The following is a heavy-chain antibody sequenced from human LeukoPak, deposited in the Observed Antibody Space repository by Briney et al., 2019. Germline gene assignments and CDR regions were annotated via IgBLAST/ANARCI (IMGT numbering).Heavy chain of an antibody. D-gene: IGHD4-23*01. J-gene: IGHJ4*02. Sequence: GGSLRLSCAASGFTFSRYWMSWVRQAPGKGLEWVANIKQDGSEKYYVDSVKGRFTISRDNAKNSLYLQMNSLRAEDTAVYYCARVMTTVVTYDYWGQGTLVTVSS. CDR1: GFTFSRYW. CDR3: ARVMTTVVTYDY. V-gene: IGHV3-7*01. CDR2: IKQDGSEK.